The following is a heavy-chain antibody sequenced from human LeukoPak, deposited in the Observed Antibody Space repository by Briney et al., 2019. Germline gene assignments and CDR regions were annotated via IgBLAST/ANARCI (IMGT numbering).Heavy chain of an antibody. J-gene: IGHJ3*01. CDR1: GFMFNNYG. CDR3: AKDPGLRDTVGDSFDL. Sequence: GGSLRLSCAASGFMFNNYGMLWVRQGPGKGLDWVAFIRYDGINKYYSDSVKGRFSISRDTSKTTLYLQMSSLRTDDTAVYYCAKDPGLRDTVGDSFDLWGQGTLVTVSS. D-gene: IGHD4-23*01. V-gene: IGHV3-30*02. CDR2: IRYDGINK.